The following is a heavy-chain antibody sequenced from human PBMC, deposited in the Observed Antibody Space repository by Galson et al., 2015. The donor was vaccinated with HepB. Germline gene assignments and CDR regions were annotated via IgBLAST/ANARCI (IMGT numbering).Heavy chain of an antibody. CDR3: AADPFYYGSGSPGGMDV. CDR1: GFTFTTSA. D-gene: IGHD3-10*01. CDR2: IVVDSGNT. J-gene: IGHJ6*02. Sequence: SVKVSCKASGFTFTTSAVQWVRQARGQSLEWIGWIVVDSGNTNYAQKLQERVTITRDMSTSTAYMELSSLRSEDTAVYYCAADPFYYGSGSPGGMDVCGQGTTVTVSS. V-gene: IGHV1-58*01.